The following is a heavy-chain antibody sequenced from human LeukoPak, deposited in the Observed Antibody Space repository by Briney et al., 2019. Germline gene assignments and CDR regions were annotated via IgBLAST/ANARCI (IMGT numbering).Heavy chain of an antibody. CDR3: AKDRVSYSSSWYGFWFDP. CDR1: GCAGRRYS. CDR2: ISSSGSTI. J-gene: IGHJ5*02. D-gene: IGHD6-13*01. V-gene: IGHV3-48*04. Sequence: LRLSCSAAGCAGRRYSTSWFRQDPRKGLEGVAYISSSGSTIYYADSVKGRFTISRDNAKNSLYLQMNSLRAEDTAVYYCAKDRVSYSSSWYGFWFDPWGQGTLVTVSS.